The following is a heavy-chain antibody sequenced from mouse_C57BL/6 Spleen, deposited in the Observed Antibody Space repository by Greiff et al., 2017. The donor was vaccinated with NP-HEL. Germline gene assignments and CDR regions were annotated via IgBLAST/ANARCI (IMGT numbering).Heavy chain of an antibody. V-gene: IGHV1S81*02. Sequence: QVQLQQPGAELVNAGASVKMSCKASGYTFTSYWMHWVKQRLGQGLEWFAETNPTNGRTYYNEKFKSKATLTVDKSSSTAYMLLSGPTFEDSAVYYWARIKKIVATYFDYWGQGTTLTVSS. CDR2: TNPTNGRT. D-gene: IGHD1-1*01. CDR3: ARIKKIVATYFDY. J-gene: IGHJ2*01. CDR1: GYTFTSYW.